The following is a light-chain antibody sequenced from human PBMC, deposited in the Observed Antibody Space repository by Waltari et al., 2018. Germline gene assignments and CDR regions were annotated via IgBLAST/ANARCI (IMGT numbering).Light chain of an antibody. Sequence: VLTQSPGTLSLSPGENATLSCRASQSVSNNYLLWYQQKPGQAPRVLIYGTSNRATSIPDRFSGSGSGTDFTLTISRLEPEDFAVYYCQQFVSSPRTFGQGTKVEFK. V-gene: IGKV3-20*01. CDR3: QQFVSSPRT. J-gene: IGKJ1*01. CDR2: GTS. CDR1: QSVSNNY.